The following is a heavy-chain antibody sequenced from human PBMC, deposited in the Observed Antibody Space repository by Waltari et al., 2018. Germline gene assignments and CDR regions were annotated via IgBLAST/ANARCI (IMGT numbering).Heavy chain of an antibody. CDR3: AKNGDIMLRATTFRDAFDI. D-gene: IGHD1-26*01. V-gene: IGHV1-69*01. J-gene: IGHJ3*02. Sequence: QVQLVQSGAEMKKPGSSVKVSCRASGGPFSTYVVSWVRQAPGQGLEWMGGITPVFGPPTYEQKLKGRVTFTADESTSTVYMERSSLRSEDTAIYYCAKNGDIMLRATTFRDAFDIWGQGTMVTVSS. CDR2: ITPVFGPP. CDR1: GGPFSTYV.